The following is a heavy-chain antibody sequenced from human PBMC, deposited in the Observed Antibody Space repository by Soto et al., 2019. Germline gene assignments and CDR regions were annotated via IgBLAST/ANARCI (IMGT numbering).Heavy chain of an antibody. Sequence: ASVKVSCKAFGYTFTSYGISWVRQAPGQGLEWMGWISAYNGNTNYAQKLQGRVTMTTDTSTSTAYMELRSLRSDDTAVYYCARDRIVATSPNWFDPWGQGTLVTVSS. V-gene: IGHV1-18*01. CDR3: ARDRIVATSPNWFDP. J-gene: IGHJ5*02. D-gene: IGHD5-12*01. CDR1: GYTFTSYG. CDR2: ISAYNGNT.